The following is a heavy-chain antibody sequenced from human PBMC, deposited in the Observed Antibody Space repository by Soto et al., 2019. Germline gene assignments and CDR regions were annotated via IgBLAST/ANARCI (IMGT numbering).Heavy chain of an antibody. V-gene: IGHV5-10-1*01. D-gene: IGHD6-6*01. CDR3: ARRYLLEYIPGGTYGMDV. CDR2: IDPSDSYT. J-gene: IGHJ6*02. CDR1: GYSFTSYW. Sequence: GESLKISGKGSGYSFTSYWITWVRQMPGKGLEWMGRIDPSDSYTNYSPSFQGHVTISADKSISTAYLQWSSLKASDTAMYYCARRYLLEYIPGGTYGMDVWGQGTTVTVSS.